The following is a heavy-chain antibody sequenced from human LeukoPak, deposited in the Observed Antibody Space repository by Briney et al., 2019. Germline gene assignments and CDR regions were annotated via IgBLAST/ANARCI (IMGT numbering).Heavy chain of an antibody. CDR3: ATKRGATPFDY. Sequence: PSETLSLTCTVSGGSISINSYYWGWIRQPPGKGLEWIGSIYHSGSTYYNPSLRSRLTISVDTSKNQFSLKLSSVTAADTAVYYCATKRGATPFDYWGQGTLVTVSS. CDR2: IYHSGST. V-gene: IGHV4-39*01. CDR1: GGSISINSYY. D-gene: IGHD1-26*01. J-gene: IGHJ4*02.